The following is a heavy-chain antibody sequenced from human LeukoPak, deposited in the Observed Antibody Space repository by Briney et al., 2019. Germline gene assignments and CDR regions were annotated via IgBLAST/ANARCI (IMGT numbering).Heavy chain of an antibody. CDR2: ISYDGSNK. V-gene: IGHV3-30-3*01. J-gene: IGHJ4*02. CDR3: ASKAPFDY. CDR1: GFTFSSYA. Sequence: GRSLRLSCAASGFTFSSYAMHWVRQAPGKGLEWVAVISYDGSNKYYADSVKGRFTISRDNSKNTLYLQMNSLRAEDTAVYYCASKAPFDYWGQGTLVTVSS.